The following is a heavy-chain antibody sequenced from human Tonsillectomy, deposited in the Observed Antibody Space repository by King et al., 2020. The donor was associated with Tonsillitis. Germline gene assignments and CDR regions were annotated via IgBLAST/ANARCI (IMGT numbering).Heavy chain of an antibody. D-gene: IGHD3-22*01. CDR1: GYTVTSYY. CDR3: ARGHEDRSSYYSGPKPPVYDY. J-gene: IGHJ4*02. V-gene: IGHV1-46*01. CDR2: INPSGGST. Sequence: QLVQSGAEVKKPGASVKVSCKASGYTVTSYYMHWVRQAPGQGLEWMGIINPSGGSTSYAQKFQGRITMTRDTSTSTLYMELSSLGSADTAVYYCARGHEDRSSYYSGPKPPVYDYWGQGTLVTVSS.